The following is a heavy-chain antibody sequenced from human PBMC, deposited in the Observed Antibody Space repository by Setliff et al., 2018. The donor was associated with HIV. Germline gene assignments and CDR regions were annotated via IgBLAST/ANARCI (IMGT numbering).Heavy chain of an antibody. CDR2: IYYSYSSGST. D-gene: IGHD2-2*01. CDR3: ARDRMPMASWVPDK. CDR1: AGSISSSNYY. V-gene: IGHV4-39*07. Sequence: PSETLSLTCTVSAGSISSSNYYWGWIRQPPGKGLEWIGSIYYSYSSGSTYYNPSLKSRVTISVDTSKNQFYLTVSSVTAADTAVYYCARDRMPMASWVPDKWGQGTLVTVSS. J-gene: IGHJ4*02.